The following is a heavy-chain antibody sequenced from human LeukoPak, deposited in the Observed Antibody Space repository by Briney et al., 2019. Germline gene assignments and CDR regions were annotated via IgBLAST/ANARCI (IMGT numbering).Heavy chain of an antibody. CDR2: INPNSGGI. V-gene: IGHV1-2*02. Sequence: ASVKVSCMASGYTFTRYYMHWVGQAAGQGREWMGGINPNSGGINYAQKFQGRVNMTSDTSISTPYIQLSRLRSDDTAVYYCAGVGPRLLLFEPILNAFDIWAQGTMVTVSS. J-gene: IGHJ3*02. CDR1: GYTFTRYY. D-gene: IGHD1-26*01. CDR3: AGVGPRLLLFEPILNAFDI.